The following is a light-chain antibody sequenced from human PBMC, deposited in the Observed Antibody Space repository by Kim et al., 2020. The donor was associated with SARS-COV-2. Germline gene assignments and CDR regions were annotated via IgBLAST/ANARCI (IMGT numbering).Light chain of an antibody. Sequence: EIVLTQSPGTLSLSPGERATLSCRASHSVSSSYLAWYQQKPGQAPRLLIYGASSRATGIPDRFSGSGSGTDFTLTIRRLEPEDFAVYYCQHYGSSILTFGQGTRLEIK. CDR2: GAS. J-gene: IGKJ5*01. CDR1: HSVSSSY. CDR3: QHYGSSILT. V-gene: IGKV3-20*01.